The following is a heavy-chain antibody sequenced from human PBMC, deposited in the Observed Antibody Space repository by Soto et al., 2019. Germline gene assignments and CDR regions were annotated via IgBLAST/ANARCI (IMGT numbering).Heavy chain of an antibody. D-gene: IGHD4-4*01. Sequence: GGSLRLSCAASGFPFSSYVMSWVRQAPGKGLEWVSGISGGGSNTFYATSVKGRFTISRDNSKNTLFLQMNNVGAEDTAIYYCAKDSNKYSSSLRGRYFDYWGQGIGVTVSS. CDR1: GFPFSSYV. V-gene: IGHV3-23*01. CDR2: ISGGGSNT. J-gene: IGHJ4*02. CDR3: AKDSNKYSSSLRGRYFDY.